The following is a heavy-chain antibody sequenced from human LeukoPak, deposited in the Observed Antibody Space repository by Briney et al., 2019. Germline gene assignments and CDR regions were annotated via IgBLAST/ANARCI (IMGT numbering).Heavy chain of an antibody. CDR2: IGEDGSEK. J-gene: IGHJ4*02. Sequence: PGGSLRLSCAASGFIFSSYWMSWVRQAPGKGMEWMANIGEDGSEKYYVDSVKGRFTISRDNAKNSLYLQINSLRAEDTAVYYCARASSRGTVDYWGQGTLVTISS. CDR1: GFIFSSYW. CDR3: ARASSRGTVDY. V-gene: IGHV3-7*04. D-gene: IGHD6-6*01.